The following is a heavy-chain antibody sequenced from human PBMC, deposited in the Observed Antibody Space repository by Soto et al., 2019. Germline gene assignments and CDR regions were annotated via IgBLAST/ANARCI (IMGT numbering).Heavy chain of an antibody. V-gene: IGHV3-74*01. D-gene: IGHD6-19*01. Sequence: GGSLRLSCAASEFTFSNYWMYWVRQAPGKGLVWVSRINSDGSTTSYADSVKGRFTISRDNAKNTLYLQMNSLRVEDTAVYYCARSPSSGWYYFDYWGQGTLVTVS. J-gene: IGHJ4*02. CDR2: INSDGSTT. CDR1: EFTFSNYW. CDR3: ARSPSSGWYYFDY.